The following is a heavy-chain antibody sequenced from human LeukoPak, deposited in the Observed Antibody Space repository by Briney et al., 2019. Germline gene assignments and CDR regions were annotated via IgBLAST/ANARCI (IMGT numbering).Heavy chain of an antibody. V-gene: IGHV1-46*01. CDR3: AREIATITRGMDV. Sequence: ASVKVSCKASGYTFISYYMHWVRQAPGQGLEWMGIINPSGGSTSYAQKFQGRVTMTRDTSTSTVYMELSSLRSEDTAVYYCAREIATITRGMDVWGQGTTVTVSS. D-gene: IGHD5-24*01. CDR1: GYTFISYY. CDR2: INPSGGST. J-gene: IGHJ6*02.